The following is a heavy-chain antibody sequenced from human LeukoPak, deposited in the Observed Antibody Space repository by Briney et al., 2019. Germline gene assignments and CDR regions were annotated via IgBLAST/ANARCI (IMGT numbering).Heavy chain of an antibody. Sequence: SETLSLTCTVSGGSISSYYWSWIRQPPGKGLEWIGEINHSGSTNYNPSLKSRVTISVDTSKNQFSLKLSSVTAADTAVYYCAREGITMVRGVIDYWGQGTLVTVSS. J-gene: IGHJ4*02. CDR1: GGSISSYY. CDR2: INHSGST. D-gene: IGHD3-10*01. CDR3: AREGITMVRGVIDY. V-gene: IGHV4-34*01.